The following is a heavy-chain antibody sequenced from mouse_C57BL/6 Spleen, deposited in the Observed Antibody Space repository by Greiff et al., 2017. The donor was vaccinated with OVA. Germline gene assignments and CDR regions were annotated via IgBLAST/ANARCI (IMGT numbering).Heavy chain of an antibody. Sequence: QVQLQQPVAELVKPGASVKLSCKASGSTFTSYWLQWVKQRPGQGLEWIGEIDPSDSYTNYNQKFKGKATLTVDTSSSTAYMQLSSLTSEDSAVYYCVRGGKNDYDIFAYWGQGTLVTVSA. D-gene: IGHD2-4*01. CDR2: IDPSDSYT. CDR1: GSTFTSYW. CDR3: VRGGKNDYDIFAY. J-gene: IGHJ3*01. V-gene: IGHV1-50*01.